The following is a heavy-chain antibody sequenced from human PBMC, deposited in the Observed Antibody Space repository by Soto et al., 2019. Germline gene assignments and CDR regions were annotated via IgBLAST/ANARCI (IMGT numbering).Heavy chain of an antibody. J-gene: IGHJ4*02. CDR1: GFTFSSYI. D-gene: IGHD7-27*01. Sequence: QVQLVESGGGVVQPGRSLRLSCAASGFTFSSYIMHWARQAPGKGLEWVAVVRYDESDKYYADSVKGRFTISRDNSKNTLYLQMSSLRAEDTAIYYCATETGDQKGGFDYWGQGTLVTVSS. CDR3: ATETGDQKGGFDY. V-gene: IGHV3-30-3*01. CDR2: VRYDESDK.